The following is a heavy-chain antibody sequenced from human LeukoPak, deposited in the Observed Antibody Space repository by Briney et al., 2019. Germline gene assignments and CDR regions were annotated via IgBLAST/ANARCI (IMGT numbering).Heavy chain of an antibody. V-gene: IGHV3-53*01. D-gene: IGHD6-19*01. CDR2: IYSGGGT. CDR1: GFIVSSNF. CDR3: ARDVSGWKGDDY. J-gene: IGHJ4*02. Sequence: GGSLRLSCAASGFIVSSNFMNWVRQAPGKGLEWVSVIYSGGGTYYADSVKGRFTISRDNSKNTLYLQMNSLRAEDTAVYYCARDVSGWKGDDYWGQGTLVTVSS.